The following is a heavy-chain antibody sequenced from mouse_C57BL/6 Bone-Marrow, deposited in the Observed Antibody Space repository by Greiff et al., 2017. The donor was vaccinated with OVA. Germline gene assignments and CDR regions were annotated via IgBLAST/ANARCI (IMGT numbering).Heavy chain of an antibody. CDR2: INPNNGGT. Sequence: VQLQQSGPELVKPGASVKISCKASGYTFTDYYMNWVKQSHGKSLEWIGDINPNNGGTSYNQKFKGKATLTVDKSSSTAYMELRSLTSEDSAVYYCARRYGSSYYFDYWGQGTTLTVSS. D-gene: IGHD1-1*01. V-gene: IGHV1-26*01. J-gene: IGHJ2*01. CDR1: GYTFTDYY. CDR3: ARRYGSSYYFDY.